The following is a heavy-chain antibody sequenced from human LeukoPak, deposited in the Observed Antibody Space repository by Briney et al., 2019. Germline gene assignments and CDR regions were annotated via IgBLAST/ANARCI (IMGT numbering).Heavy chain of an antibody. V-gene: IGHV4-59*01. CDR2: IYYSGST. Sequence: PSETLSLTCTVSGGSISSYYWSWIRQPPGKGLEWIGYIYYSGSTNYNPSLKSRVTISVDTSKNQFSLKLSSVTAADTAVYYCARGSDYVGSYAFDIWGQGTMVTVSS. CDR3: ARGSDYVGSYAFDI. D-gene: IGHD4-23*01. J-gene: IGHJ3*02. CDR1: GGSISSYY.